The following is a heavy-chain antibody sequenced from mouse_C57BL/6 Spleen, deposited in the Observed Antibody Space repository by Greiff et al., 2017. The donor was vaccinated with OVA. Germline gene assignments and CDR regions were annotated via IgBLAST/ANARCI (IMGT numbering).Heavy chain of an antibody. CDR3: ARGQIYDGYYDYFDY. V-gene: IGHV1-26*01. J-gene: IGHJ2*01. CDR2: INPNNGGT. Sequence: EVQLQQSGPELVKPGASVKISCKASGYTFTDYYMNWVKQSHGKSLEWIGDINPNNGGTSYNQKFKGKATLTVDKSSSTAYMELRSLTSEDSAVYYCARGQIYDGYYDYFDYWGQGTTLTVSS. D-gene: IGHD2-3*01. CDR1: GYTFTDYY.